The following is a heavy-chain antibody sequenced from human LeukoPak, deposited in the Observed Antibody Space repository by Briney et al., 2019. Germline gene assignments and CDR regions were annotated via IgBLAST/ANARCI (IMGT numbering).Heavy chain of an antibody. Sequence: SVKVSCKASGGTFSSYAISWMRQAPGQGLEWMGGIIPIFGTANYAQKFQGRVTITADESTSTAYMELSSLRSEDTAVYYCASSSGYSLYYYYYGMDVWGQGTTVTVSS. CDR3: ASSSGYSLYYYYYGMDV. J-gene: IGHJ6*02. V-gene: IGHV1-69*13. CDR1: GGTFSSYA. D-gene: IGHD3-22*01. CDR2: IIPIFGTA.